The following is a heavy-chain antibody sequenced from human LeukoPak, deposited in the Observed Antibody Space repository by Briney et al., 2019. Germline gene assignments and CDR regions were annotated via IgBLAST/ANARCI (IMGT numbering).Heavy chain of an antibody. Sequence: GGSLRLSCAASGFIFSDFGMHWVRQAPGKGLEWVAFIEYDGSNTYYADSVKGRSTISRDDSKNTVYLQMNSLRAEDTAVYYCARDPRPSIVVVPAASWYYYMDVWGKGTTVTVSS. CDR3: ARDPRPSIVVVPAASWYYYMDV. CDR1: GFIFSDFG. J-gene: IGHJ6*03. V-gene: IGHV3-30*02. D-gene: IGHD2-2*01. CDR2: IEYDGSNT.